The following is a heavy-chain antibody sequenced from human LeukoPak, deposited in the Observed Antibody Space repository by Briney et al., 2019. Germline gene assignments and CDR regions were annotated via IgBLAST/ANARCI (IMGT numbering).Heavy chain of an antibody. CDR1: GYTFTSYD. V-gene: IGHV1-8*03. Sequence: ASVKVSCKASGYTFTSYDINWVRQATGQGLEWMGWMNPNSGNTGYAQKFQGRVTITRNTSISTAYMELSSLRSEDTAVYYCAREGRGVVVVAATPHYCYYYYMDVWGKGTTVTISS. J-gene: IGHJ6*03. CDR3: AREGRGVVVVAATPHYCYYYYMDV. CDR2: MNPNSGNT. D-gene: IGHD2-15*01.